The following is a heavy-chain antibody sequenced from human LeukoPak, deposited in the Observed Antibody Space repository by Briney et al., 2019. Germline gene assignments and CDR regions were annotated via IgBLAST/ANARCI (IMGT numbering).Heavy chain of an antibody. CDR1: GGSFSGYY. CDR3: AREVWSGSHNWFDP. J-gene: IGHJ5*02. D-gene: IGHD3-3*01. CDR2: INHSGST. Sequence: SETLSLTCAVYGGSFSGYYWSWIRQPPGKGLEWIGEINHSGSTYYNPSLKSRVTISVDTSKNQFSLKLSSVAAADTAVYYCAREVWSGSHNWFDPWGQGTLVTVSS. V-gene: IGHV4-34*09.